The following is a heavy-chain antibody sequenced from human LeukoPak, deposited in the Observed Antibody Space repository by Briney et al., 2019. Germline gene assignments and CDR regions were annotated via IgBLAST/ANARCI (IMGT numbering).Heavy chain of an antibody. J-gene: IGHJ4*02. Sequence: TGGPLRLSCAASGFTFSSYAMSWVRQAPGKGLEWVSAISGSGGSTYYADSVKGRFTISRDNSKNTLYLQMNSLRAEDTAVYYCAKAGDFWSGYYRPAYFDYWGQGTLVTVSS. CDR3: AKAGDFWSGYYRPAYFDY. CDR2: ISGSGGST. D-gene: IGHD3-3*01. V-gene: IGHV3-23*01. CDR1: GFTFSSYA.